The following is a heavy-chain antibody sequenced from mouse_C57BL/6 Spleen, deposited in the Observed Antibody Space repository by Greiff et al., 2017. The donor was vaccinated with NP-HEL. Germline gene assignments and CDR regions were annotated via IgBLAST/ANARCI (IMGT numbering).Heavy chain of an antibody. Sequence: VQLKESGPGLVKPSQSLSLTCSVTGYSITSGYYWNWIRQFPGNKLEWMGYISYDGSNNYNPSLKNRISITRDTSKNQFFLKLNSVTTEDTATYYCAREEGYSNYGTWFAYWGQGTLVTVSA. D-gene: IGHD2-5*01. CDR1: GYSITSGYY. CDR3: AREEGYSNYGTWFAY. J-gene: IGHJ3*01. V-gene: IGHV3-6*01. CDR2: ISYDGSN.